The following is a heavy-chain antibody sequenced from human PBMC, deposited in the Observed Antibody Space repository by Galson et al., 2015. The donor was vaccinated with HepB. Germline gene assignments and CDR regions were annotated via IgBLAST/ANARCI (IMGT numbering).Heavy chain of an antibody. V-gene: IGHV2-70*17. Sequence: PALVKPTQTLTLTCSFSGFSLSTGGMCVNWLRQPPGKALEWLARLDWDDDKFYSTSLKTRLTISKDTSKNQVVLTMTNMDPVDTATYYCARIRGPPGAFDYWGQGALVAVSS. D-gene: IGHD3-10*01. CDR2: LDWDDDK. J-gene: IGHJ4*02. CDR1: GFSLSTGGMC. CDR3: ARIRGPPGAFDY.